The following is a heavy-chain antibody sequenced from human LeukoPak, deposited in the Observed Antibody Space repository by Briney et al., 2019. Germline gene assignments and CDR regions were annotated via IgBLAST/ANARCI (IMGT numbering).Heavy chain of an antibody. CDR3: VRDRGTYRPIDY. Sequence: GGSLRLSCAASAFSLSAYNLNWVRQAPGKGLEWVSSISYTGTYIYYADSVKGRFTISRDNAQNSLYLQMNSLRAEDTAIYYCVRDRGTYRPIDYWGQGTLVTVSS. J-gene: IGHJ4*02. D-gene: IGHD1-26*01. V-gene: IGHV3-21*04. CDR2: ISYTGTYI. CDR1: AFSLSAYN.